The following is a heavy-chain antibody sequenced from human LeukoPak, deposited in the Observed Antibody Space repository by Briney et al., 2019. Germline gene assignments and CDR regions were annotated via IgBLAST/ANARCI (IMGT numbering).Heavy chain of an antibody. V-gene: IGHV3-23*01. CDR1: GFTFSSHA. CDR2: ISSGGGTT. CDR3: AKDRSGSGYFDY. Sequence: GSLRLSXAASGFTFSSHAMSWVRQAPGKGLEWVSRISSGGGTTDYTDSVKGRFTISRDTSKNTLYLQMNSLRAEDTAVYYCAKDRSGSGYFDYWGQGTLVTVSS. D-gene: IGHD3-10*01. J-gene: IGHJ4*02.